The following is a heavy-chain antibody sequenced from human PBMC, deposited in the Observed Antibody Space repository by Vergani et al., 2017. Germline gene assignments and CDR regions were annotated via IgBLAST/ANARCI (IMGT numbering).Heavy chain of an antibody. J-gene: IGHJ6*02. CDR3: AGDSRGVIMEYYYYYGMDV. V-gene: IGHV1-69*13. CDR1: GGTFSSYA. D-gene: IGHD3-10*01. Sequence: QVQLVQSGAEVKKPGSSVKVSCKASGGTFSSYAISWVRQAPGQGLEWMGRIIPIFGTANYAQKFQGRVTITADESTSTAYMELSSLRSEDTAVYYCAGDSRGVIMEYYYYYGMDVWGQGTTVTVSS. CDR2: IIPIFGTA.